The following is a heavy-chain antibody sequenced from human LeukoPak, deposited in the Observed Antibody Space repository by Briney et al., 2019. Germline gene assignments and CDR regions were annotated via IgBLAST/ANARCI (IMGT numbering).Heavy chain of an antibody. V-gene: IGHV3-7*01. Sequence: GGSLRLSCAASGFTFSSYWMSWVRQAPGKGLEWVANIKQDGSEKYYVDSVKGRFTISRDSAKNSLYLQMNSLRDEDTAVYYCARDSSGWYYYFDYWGQGTLVTVSS. D-gene: IGHD6-19*01. CDR3: ARDSSGWYYYFDY. J-gene: IGHJ4*02. CDR1: GFTFSSYW. CDR2: IKQDGSEK.